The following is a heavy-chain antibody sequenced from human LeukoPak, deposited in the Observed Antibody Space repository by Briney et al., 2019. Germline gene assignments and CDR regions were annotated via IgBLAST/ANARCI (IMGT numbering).Heavy chain of an antibody. CDR2: IYHSGST. Sequence: SETPSLTCTVSGYSISSGYYWGWIRQPPGKGLEWIGSIYHSGSTYYNPSLKSRVTISVDTSKNQFSLKMSSVTAADTAVYFCARGGPPGYYYDYYMDVWGKGTTVTVSS. V-gene: IGHV4-38-2*02. J-gene: IGHJ6*03. CDR1: GYSISSGYY. CDR3: ARGGPPGYYYDYYMDV.